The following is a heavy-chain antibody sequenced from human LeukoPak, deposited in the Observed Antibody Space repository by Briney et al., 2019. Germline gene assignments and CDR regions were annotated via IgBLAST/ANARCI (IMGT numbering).Heavy chain of an antibody. V-gene: IGHV3-7*03. CDR3: AREEGRGSPFDY. CDR2: IKQDGSEK. CDR1: GFTFSNYW. J-gene: IGHJ4*02. Sequence: GGSLRLPCAASGFTFSNYWMSWVRQAPGKGLEWVANIKQDGSEKYYVDSVKGRFTISRDNAKNSLYLQMNSLRAEDTAAYYCAREEGRGSPFDYWGQGTLVTVSS. D-gene: IGHD2-15*01.